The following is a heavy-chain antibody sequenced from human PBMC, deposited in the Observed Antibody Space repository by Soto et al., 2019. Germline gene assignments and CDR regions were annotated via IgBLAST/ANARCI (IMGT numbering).Heavy chain of an antibody. Sequence: PSETLSLTCIVSGGSVSTDSSYWSWIRQPPGKGLEWIGHVYFSGSTNYNPSLDSRVTISVDTSKNQFSLKLSSVTAADTAVYYCARTPLLWGQGTLVTVSS. D-gene: IGHD1-26*01. CDR1: GGSVSTDSSY. J-gene: IGHJ4*02. CDR3: ARTPLL. CDR2: VYFSGST. V-gene: IGHV4-61*01.